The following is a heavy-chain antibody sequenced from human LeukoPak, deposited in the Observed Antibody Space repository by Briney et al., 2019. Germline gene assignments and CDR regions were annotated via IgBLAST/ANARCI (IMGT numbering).Heavy chain of an antibody. Sequence: AETLSLTCTVSGGSISSYYWSWIRQPPGKGLEWIGYIYYSGSTNYNPSLKSRVTISVDTSKNHFSLKLSSVTAADTAVYYCARDVYYYDSSHSRAFDIWGQGTMVTVSS. CDR2: IYYSGST. D-gene: IGHD3-22*01. V-gene: IGHV4-59*01. CDR3: ARDVYYYDSSHSRAFDI. J-gene: IGHJ3*02. CDR1: GGSISSYY.